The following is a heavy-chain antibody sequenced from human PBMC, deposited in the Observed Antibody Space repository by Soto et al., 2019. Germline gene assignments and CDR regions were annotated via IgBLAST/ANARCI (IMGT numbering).Heavy chain of an antibody. D-gene: IGHD5-18*01. J-gene: IGHJ4*02. Sequence: LSLPCSVSAGSISRYYWGWVRQSPGEGLEWIAHISYTVDASYNPSLKSRVTISLDTSKNQIALRLMSVTAADTAVYYCVGSLMSRAMESFDYWGQGTLVTVSS. CDR1: AGSISRYY. CDR3: VGSLMSRAMESFDY. V-gene: IGHV4-59*01. CDR2: ISYTVDA.